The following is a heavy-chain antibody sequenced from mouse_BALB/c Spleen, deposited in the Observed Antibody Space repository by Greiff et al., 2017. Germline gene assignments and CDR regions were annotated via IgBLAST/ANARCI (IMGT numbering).Heavy chain of an antibody. J-gene: IGHJ4*01. CDR1: GFSLTSYG. CDR2: IWRGGST. Sequence: QVQLQQSGPGLVQPSQSLSITCTVSGFSLTSYGVHWVRQSPGKGLEWLGVIWRGGSTDYNAAFISRMSISKDNSKSHVFFKMSSLQANDTAIYYCASNCGNYVNYAMDYWGQGTSVTGSS. V-gene: IGHV2-2*02. D-gene: IGHD2-1*01. CDR3: ASNCGNYVNYAMDY.